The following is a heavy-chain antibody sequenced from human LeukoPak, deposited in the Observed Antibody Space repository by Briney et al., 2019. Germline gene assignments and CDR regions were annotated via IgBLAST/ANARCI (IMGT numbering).Heavy chain of an antibody. D-gene: IGHD3-10*01. J-gene: IGHJ6*03. Sequence: PSETLSLTCAVYGGSFSGYYWSWIRQPPGKGLEWIGEINHSGSTNYNPSLKSRVTISVDTSKNLFSLKLSSVTAADTAVYYCARARITMVRGVVYYYYYMDVWGKGTTVTVSS. CDR1: GGSFSGYY. CDR3: ARARITMVRGVVYYYYYMDV. CDR2: INHSGST. V-gene: IGHV4-34*01.